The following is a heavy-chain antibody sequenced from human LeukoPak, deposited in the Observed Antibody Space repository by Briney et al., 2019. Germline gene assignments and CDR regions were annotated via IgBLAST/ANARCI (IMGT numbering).Heavy chain of an antibody. D-gene: IGHD2-2*01. CDR1: GFTISSYW. J-gene: IGHJ4*02. CDR3: ARDFAAAAEGAH. CDR2: IKQDGSEK. Sequence: TGGSLRFSCAASGFTISSYWLSWVRQAPGKGLEWVANIKQDGSEKYYVDSVKGRFTISRDNAKNTLYLQMNSLRAEDTAVYFCARDFAAAAEGAHWGQGTLVTVSS. V-gene: IGHV3-7*01.